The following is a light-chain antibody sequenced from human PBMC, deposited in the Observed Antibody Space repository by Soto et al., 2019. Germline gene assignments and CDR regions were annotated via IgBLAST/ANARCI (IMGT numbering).Light chain of an antibody. CDR3: QQYGSSPFT. CDR1: QSVANNY. CDR2: GAS. V-gene: IGKV3-20*01. Sequence: EIVLTQSPGTLSLSPGERATLSCRASQSVANNYLAWYQQKPGQAPRLLIHGASSRARATGIPDRFSGSGSGTDFALTISRLEPEDFAVYYCQQYGSSPFTCGPGTKVDIK. J-gene: IGKJ3*01.